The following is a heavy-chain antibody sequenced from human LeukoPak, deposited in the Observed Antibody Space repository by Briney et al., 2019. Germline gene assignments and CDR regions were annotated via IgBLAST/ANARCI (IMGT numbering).Heavy chain of an antibody. CDR3: ARDFVGVSHYYYGMDV. D-gene: IGHD2-15*01. CDR1: GGTFSSYA. J-gene: IGHJ6*02. Sequence: ASVKVSCKASGGTFSSYAISWVRQAPGQGLEWMGGIIPIFGTANYAQKFQGRVTITADESTSTAYMELSSLRSEDTAVYYCARDFVGVSHYYYGMDVWGQGTTVTVSS. CDR2: IIPIFGTA. V-gene: IGHV1-69*13.